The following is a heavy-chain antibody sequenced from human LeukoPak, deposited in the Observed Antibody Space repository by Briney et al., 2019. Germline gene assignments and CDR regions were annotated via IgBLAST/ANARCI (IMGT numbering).Heavy chain of an antibody. V-gene: IGHV4-34*01. CDR2: INHSGST. CDR1: GGSFSGYY. D-gene: IGHD5-12*01. J-gene: IGHJ5*02. Sequence: SETLSLTCAVYGGSFSGYYWSWIRQPPGKGLEWIGEINHSGSTNYNPSLKSRVTISVDTSKNQFSLKLSSVTAADTAVYYCARAWDSGYDPWLDPWGQGTLVTVSS. CDR3: ARAWDSGYDPWLDP.